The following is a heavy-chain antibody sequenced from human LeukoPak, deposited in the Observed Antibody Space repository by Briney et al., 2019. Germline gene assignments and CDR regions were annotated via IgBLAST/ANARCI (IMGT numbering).Heavy chain of an antibody. CDR1: GFTFSSYA. V-gene: IGHV3-33*08. J-gene: IGHJ3*02. D-gene: IGHD6-19*01. CDR2: IWYDGSNK. CDR3: ASCSGWSNDAFDI. Sequence: GGSLRLSCAASGFTFSSYAMHWVRQAPGKGLEWVAVIWYDGSNKYYADSVKGRFTISRDNSKNTLYLQMNSLRAEDTAVYYCASCSGWSNDAFDIWGQGTMVTVSS.